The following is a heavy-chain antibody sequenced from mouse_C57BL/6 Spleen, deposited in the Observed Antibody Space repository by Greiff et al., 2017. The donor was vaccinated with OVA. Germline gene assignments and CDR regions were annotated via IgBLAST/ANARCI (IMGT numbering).Heavy chain of an antibody. CDR2: INPSSGYT. D-gene: IGHD1-1*01. CDR1: GYTFTSYT. J-gene: IGHJ3*01. Sequence: VKLMESGAELARPGASVKMSCKASGYTFTSYTMHWVKQRPGQGLEWIGYINPSSGYTKYNQKFKDKATLTADKSSSTAYMQLSSLTSEDSAVYYCATGTPWFAYWGQGTLVTVSA. V-gene: IGHV1-4*01. CDR3: ATGTPWFAY.